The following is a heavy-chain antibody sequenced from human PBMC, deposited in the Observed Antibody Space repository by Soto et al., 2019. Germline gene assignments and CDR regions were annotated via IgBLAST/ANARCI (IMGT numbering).Heavy chain of an antibody. CDR3: ARADPLYYYDTRVARAFDI. CDR2: IYYSGTT. J-gene: IGHJ3*02. D-gene: IGHD3-22*01. V-gene: IGHV4-59*01. CDR1: GGSISTYY. Sequence: QVQLQESGPGLVKPSETLSLSCTVSGGSISTYYWNWIRQPPGKGLEWIGYIYYSGTTNYNPTLKSRVTISVDTSTTQVSLRLSSVTAADTAVYYCARADPLYYYDTRVARAFDIWGQGTKVTVSS.